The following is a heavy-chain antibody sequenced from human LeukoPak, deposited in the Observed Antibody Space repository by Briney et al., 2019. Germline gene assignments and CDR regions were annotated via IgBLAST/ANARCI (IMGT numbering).Heavy chain of an antibody. Sequence: ASVKVSCKAPGYTFTSYGISWVRQAPGQGLEWVGWISAYNGNTIYAQKVKGRVTMTTDTSTSTAYMELRSLKSDDTAVYYCARASYCSGGSCYSDYWGQGTLVTVSS. CDR2: ISAYNGNT. CDR1: GYTFTSYG. CDR3: ARASYCSGGSCYSDY. V-gene: IGHV1-18*01. J-gene: IGHJ4*02. D-gene: IGHD2-15*01.